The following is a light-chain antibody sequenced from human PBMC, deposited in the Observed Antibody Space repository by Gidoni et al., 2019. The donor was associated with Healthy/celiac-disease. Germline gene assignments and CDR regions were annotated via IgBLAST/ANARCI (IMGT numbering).Light chain of an antibody. CDR1: QGISSY. CDR3: QQYYSYPPWT. Sequence: AIRMTQSPSSFSASTGDRVTITCRASQGISSYLAWYQQKPGKAPKLLIYAASTLQSGVPSRFSGSGSGTDFTLTISCLQSEDFATYYCQQYYSYPPWTXGXGTKXEIK. J-gene: IGKJ1*01. CDR2: AAS. V-gene: IGKV1-8*01.